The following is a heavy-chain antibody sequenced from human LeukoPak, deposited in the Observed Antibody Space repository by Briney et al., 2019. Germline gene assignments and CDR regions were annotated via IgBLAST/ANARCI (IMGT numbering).Heavy chain of an antibody. CDR3: ARGDFWSGYYTFIEPDDAFDI. D-gene: IGHD3-3*01. CDR1: GFTFSSYA. J-gene: IGHJ3*02. CDR2: ISYDGSNK. V-gene: IGHV3-30-3*01. Sequence: PGGSLRLSCAASGFTFSSYAMHWVRQAPGKGLEWVAVISYDGSNKYYADSVKGRFTISRDNSKNTLYLQMNSLRAEDTAVYYCARGDFWSGYYTFIEPDDAFDIWGQGTMVTVSS.